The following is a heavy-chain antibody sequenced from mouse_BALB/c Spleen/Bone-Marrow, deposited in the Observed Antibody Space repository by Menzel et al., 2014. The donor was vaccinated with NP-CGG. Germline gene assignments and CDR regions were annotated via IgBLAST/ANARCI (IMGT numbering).Heavy chain of an antibody. D-gene: IGHD1-1*01. V-gene: IGHV5-2*01. CDR3: ARHGDYYGSSLFAY. J-gene: IGHJ3*01. Sequence: EVQLVESGGGLEQPGESLKLSCESNEYEFPSHDMSWVRKTPEKRLELVAAINSDGGSTYYPDTMKRRFIISRDNSKKTLYLQMSSLRSEDTAFYYCARHGDYYGSSLFAYWGQGTLVTVSA. CDR1: EYEFPSHD. CDR2: INSDGGST.